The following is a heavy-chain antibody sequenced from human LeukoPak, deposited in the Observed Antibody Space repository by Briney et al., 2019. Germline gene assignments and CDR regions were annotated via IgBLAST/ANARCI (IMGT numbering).Heavy chain of an antibody. V-gene: IGHV3-30*18. Sequence: GRSLRRSCAASGFTSSSYGMHWVRQAPGKGLEWVAVISYDGSNKYYADSVKGRFTISRDNSKNTLYLQMNSLRAEDTAVYYCAKDWNRGYDYYFDYWGQGTLVTVSS. CDR3: AKDWNRGYDYYFDY. CDR2: ISYDGSNK. CDR1: GFTSSSYG. D-gene: IGHD5-12*01. J-gene: IGHJ4*02.